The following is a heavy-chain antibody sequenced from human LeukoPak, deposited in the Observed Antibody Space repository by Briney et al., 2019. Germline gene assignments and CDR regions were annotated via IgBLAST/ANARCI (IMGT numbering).Heavy chain of an antibody. CDR3: ARGALGTVAGTWLYYYYMDV. CDR1: GGSISSYY. V-gene: IGHV4-59*01. D-gene: IGHD6-19*01. CDR2: IYYSGST. Sequence: SETLSLTCTVSGGSISSYYWSWVRQPPGKGLEWIGYIYYSGSTDYNPSLKSRVTISVDTSKNQFSLKLSSVTAADTAVYYCARGALGTVAGTWLYYYYMDVWGKGTTVTVSS. J-gene: IGHJ6*03.